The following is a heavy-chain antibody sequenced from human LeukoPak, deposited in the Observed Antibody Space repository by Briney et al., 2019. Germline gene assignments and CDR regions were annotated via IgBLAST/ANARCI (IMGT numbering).Heavy chain of an antibody. V-gene: IGHV1-46*01. CDR1: GYTFTSYY. Sequence: ASVKVSCKASGYTFTSYYMHWVRQAPGQGLEWMGIINPSGGSTNYAQKFQGRVTITADKSTSTAYMELRSLRSEDTAVYYCARGGYYDSSGYSKLWNKWFDPWGQGTLVTVSS. D-gene: IGHD3-22*01. J-gene: IGHJ5*02. CDR3: ARGGYYDSSGYSKLWNKWFDP. CDR2: INPSGGST.